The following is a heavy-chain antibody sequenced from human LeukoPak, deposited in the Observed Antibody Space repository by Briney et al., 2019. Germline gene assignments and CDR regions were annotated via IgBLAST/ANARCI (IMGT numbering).Heavy chain of an antibody. CDR1: GGSISSYY. CDR2: IYYTGST. D-gene: IGHD3-16*01. CDR3: ARVEDAYYYYYMDV. Sequence: SETLSLTCTVSGGSISSYYWSWIRQPAGKGLEWIGYIYYTGSTSYSPSLKSRVTLGVDTSRNQFSLKLASVTAADAAVYYCARVEDAYYYYYMDVWGKGTTVTVSS. J-gene: IGHJ6*03. V-gene: IGHV4-59*06.